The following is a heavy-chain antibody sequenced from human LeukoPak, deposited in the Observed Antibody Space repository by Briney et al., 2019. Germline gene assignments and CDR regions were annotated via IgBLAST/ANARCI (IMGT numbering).Heavy chain of an antibody. CDR3: ARPYYYGSGSYYTPHVGYYYGMDV. Sequence: ASVKVSCKASGGTFSSYAISWVRQAPGQGLEWMGGIIPIFGTANYAQKFQGRVTITADESTSTAYMELSSLRSEDTAVYYCARPYYYGSGSYYTPHVGYYYGMDVWGQGTTVTVSS. J-gene: IGHJ6*02. D-gene: IGHD3-10*01. CDR2: IIPIFGTA. V-gene: IGHV1-69*13. CDR1: GGTFSSYA.